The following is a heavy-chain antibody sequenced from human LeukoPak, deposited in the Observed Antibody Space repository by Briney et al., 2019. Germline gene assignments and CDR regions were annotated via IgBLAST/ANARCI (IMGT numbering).Heavy chain of an antibody. CDR3: ASSYSSDWYSRWIDY. J-gene: IGHJ4*02. CDR2: IQNDGNSK. Sequence: TGGSLRLSCAASGFTFSSYSMNWVRQAPGKGLEWVAFIQNDGNSKNYADSVRGRFTISKDNAKKSLDLQMNSLRAEDTAVYYCASSYSSDWYSRWIDYWGQGTLVTVSS. CDR1: GFTFSSYS. V-gene: IGHV3-30*02. D-gene: IGHD6-19*01.